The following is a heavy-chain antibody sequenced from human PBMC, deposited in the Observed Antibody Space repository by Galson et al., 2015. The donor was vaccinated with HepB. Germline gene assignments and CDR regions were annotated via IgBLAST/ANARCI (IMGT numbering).Heavy chain of an antibody. D-gene: IGHD4-11*01. V-gene: IGHV3-30*07. J-gene: IGHJ3*02. Sequence: SLRLSCAASGFNFNLYAMFWVRQAPGKGLEWVPLMSYDGDTKYYVDSAKGRFTISRDNAKNSLSLQMISLRAEDTAVYYCARDGDYSDYYAFDIWGQGTMVTVSS. CDR2: MSYDGDTK. CDR3: ARDGDYSDYYAFDI. CDR1: GFNFNLYA.